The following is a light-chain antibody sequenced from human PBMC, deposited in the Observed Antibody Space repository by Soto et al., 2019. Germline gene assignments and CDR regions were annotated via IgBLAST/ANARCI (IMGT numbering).Light chain of an antibody. J-gene: IGLJ1*01. Sequence: QSVLTQPASVSGSPGQSITISCTGTSSDVGGYNYVSWYQQHPGKAPKLIIYDVGSRPSGVSNRFSGSKSGNTASLTISGLQAEDEADYYCSSYTSNNTHVFGTWTKVTVL. V-gene: IGLV2-14*01. CDR2: DVG. CDR1: SSDVGGYNY. CDR3: SSYTSNNTHV.